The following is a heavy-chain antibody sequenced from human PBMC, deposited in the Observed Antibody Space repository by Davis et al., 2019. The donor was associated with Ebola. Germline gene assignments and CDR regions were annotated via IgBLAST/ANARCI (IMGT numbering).Heavy chain of an antibody. V-gene: IGHV3-9*01. CDR1: GFSFGDYA. CDR3: AKDIIPAHDTFDM. D-gene: IGHD2-2*01. CDR2: VSRNSKSI. J-gene: IGHJ3*02. Sequence: PGGSLRLSCAASGFSFGDYAMHWVRHAPGKGLEWVSGVSRNSKSIVYVDSVKGRFTISRDNAKNSLYLQMNSLGAEDTALYYCAKDIIPAHDTFDMWGQGTMVTVSS.